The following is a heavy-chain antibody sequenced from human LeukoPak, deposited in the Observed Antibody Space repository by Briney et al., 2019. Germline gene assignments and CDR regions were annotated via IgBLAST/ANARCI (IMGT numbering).Heavy chain of an antibody. V-gene: IGHV3-23*01. Sequence: LSGGSLRLSCAASGFTFSSYAMSWVRQAPGRGLEWVSAISSSGDSTYYADSVKGRFTISRDNSKNTLFLQMNSLSAEDTALYFCAKGGSSSWYSFDYWGQGTLVTVSS. CDR2: ISSSGDST. J-gene: IGHJ4*02. D-gene: IGHD6-13*01. CDR1: GFTFSSYA. CDR3: AKGGSSSWYSFDY.